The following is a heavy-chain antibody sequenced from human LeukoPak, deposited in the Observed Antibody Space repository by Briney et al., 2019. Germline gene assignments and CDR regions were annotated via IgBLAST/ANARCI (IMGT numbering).Heavy chain of an antibody. CDR1: GGSISSYY. Sequence: SETLSLTCTVSGGSISSYYWSWIRQPPGKGPEWIGYIYYSGSTNYNPSLNSRVTIPIDTSKNQFSLKLSSVTAADTAVYYCARGHYYGSVYYGMDVWGQGTTVTVSS. J-gene: IGHJ6*02. CDR2: IYYSGST. D-gene: IGHD3-10*01. V-gene: IGHV4-59*08. CDR3: ARGHYYGSVYYGMDV.